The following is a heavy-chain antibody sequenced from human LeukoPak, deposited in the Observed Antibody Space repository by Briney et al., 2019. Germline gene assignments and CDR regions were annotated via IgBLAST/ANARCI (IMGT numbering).Heavy chain of an antibody. D-gene: IGHD5-18*01. Sequence: SETLSLTCTVSGESISGFYWTWIRQPPGKGLEWIGYIYYSGSTNYNPSLKSRVTISVDTSKNQFSLQLNSVTPEDTAVYYCAREPHTAMVKGGAFDIWGQGTMVTVSS. CDR3: AREPHTAMVKGGAFDI. V-gene: IGHV4-59*12. CDR2: IYYSGST. CDR1: GESISGFY. J-gene: IGHJ3*02.